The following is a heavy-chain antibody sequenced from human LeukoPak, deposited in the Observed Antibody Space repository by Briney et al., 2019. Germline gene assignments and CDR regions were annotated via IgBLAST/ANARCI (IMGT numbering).Heavy chain of an antibody. Sequence: ASVKVSCKASGGTFSSYAISWVRQAPGQGLEWMGGIIPIFGTANYAQKFQGRVTITADESTSTAYMELSSLRSEDTAVYYCASRAYCGGDCYSDLDYRGQGTLVTVSS. CDR2: IIPIFGTA. V-gene: IGHV1-69*13. CDR3: ASRAYCGGDCYSDLDY. D-gene: IGHD2-21*02. CDR1: GGTFSSYA. J-gene: IGHJ4*02.